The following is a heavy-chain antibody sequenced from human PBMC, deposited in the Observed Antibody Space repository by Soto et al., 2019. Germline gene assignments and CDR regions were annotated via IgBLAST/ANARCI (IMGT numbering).Heavy chain of an antibody. CDR2: IYPGDSDT. Sequence: GESLKISCKGSGYSFTSYWIGWVRQMPGKGLEWMGIIYPGDSDTRYSPSFQGQVTISADKSISTAYLQWSSLKASDTAMYYCASQSLSGSQTWTGYAFDIWGQGTMVTVSS. V-gene: IGHV5-51*01. CDR1: GYSFTSYW. D-gene: IGHD1-26*01. J-gene: IGHJ3*02. CDR3: ASQSLSGSQTWTGYAFDI.